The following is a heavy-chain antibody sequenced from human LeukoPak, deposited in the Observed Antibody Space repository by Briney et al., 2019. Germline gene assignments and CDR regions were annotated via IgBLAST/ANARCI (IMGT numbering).Heavy chain of an antibody. CDR1: GGSVSSGSYY. CDR2: IYYSGST. D-gene: IGHD3-3*01. V-gene: IGHV4-61*01. CDR3: ARVYYDLWSGYYYYYYYGMDV. Sequence: SETLSLTCTVSGGSVSSGSYYWSWIRQPPGKGLEWIGYIYYSGSTNYNPSLKSRVTISVDTSKNQFSLKLSSVTAADTAVYYCARVYYDLWSGYYYYYYYGMDVWGQGTTVTVSS. J-gene: IGHJ6*02.